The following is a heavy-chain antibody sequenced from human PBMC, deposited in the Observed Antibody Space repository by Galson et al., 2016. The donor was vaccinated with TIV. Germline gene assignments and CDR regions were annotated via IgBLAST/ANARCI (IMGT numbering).Heavy chain of an antibody. Sequence: SLRLSCAASGFTFSSFAVSWVRQAPGKGLEWVSGISAGGGRTNYADSVKGRFTISRDNPRNTLFLQMNSLRAEDTAVYYCTKVPSSGFSYYYSMDVWGQGTTVTVSS. CDR3: TKVPSSGFSYYYSMDV. V-gene: IGHV3-23*01. J-gene: IGHJ6*02. CDR2: ISAGGGRT. D-gene: IGHD3-22*01. CDR1: GFTFSSFA.